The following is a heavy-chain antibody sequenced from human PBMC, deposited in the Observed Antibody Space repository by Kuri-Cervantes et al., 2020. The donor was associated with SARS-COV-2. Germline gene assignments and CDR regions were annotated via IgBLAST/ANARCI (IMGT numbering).Heavy chain of an antibody. CDR3: ARDRYDQMDV. Sequence: GSLRLSCTVSGGSISSYYWSWIRQPPGKGLEWIGYIYYSGSTNYNPSLKSRVTISVDTSKNQFSLKLSSVTAAGTAVYYCARDRYDQMDVWGKGTTVTVSS. D-gene: IGHD3-3*01. J-gene: IGHJ6*04. V-gene: IGHV4-59*01. CDR2: IYYSGST. CDR1: GGSISSYY.